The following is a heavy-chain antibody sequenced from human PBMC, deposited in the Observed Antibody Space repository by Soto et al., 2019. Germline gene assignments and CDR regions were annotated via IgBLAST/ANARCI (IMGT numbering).Heavy chain of an antibody. V-gene: IGHV1-18*01. D-gene: IGHD2-2*01. J-gene: IGHJ5*02. Sequence: QAHGQGLEWMGWISAYTDDPNYAQKFQGRVTMTIDTSTSTAYLDLRSLTSDDTAVYYCARVIPGAEAWFDPWGQGTLVTVSS. CDR3: ARVIPGAEAWFDP. CDR2: ISAYTDDP.